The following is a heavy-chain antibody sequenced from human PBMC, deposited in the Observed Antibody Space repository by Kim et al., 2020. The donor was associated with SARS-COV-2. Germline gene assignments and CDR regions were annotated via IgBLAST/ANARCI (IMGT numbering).Heavy chain of an antibody. V-gene: IGHV3-66*01. Sequence: GGSTYYADAVKGRFTISRDNSKNTLYLQINNLGAEDTAVYYCATFPGSGYWGQGTLLTVSS. D-gene: IGHD3-16*01. J-gene: IGHJ4*02. CDR2: GGST. CDR3: ATFPGSGY.